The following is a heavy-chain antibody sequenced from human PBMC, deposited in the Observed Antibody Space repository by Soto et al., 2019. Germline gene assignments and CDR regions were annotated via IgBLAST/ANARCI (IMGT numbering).Heavy chain of an antibody. CDR1: GFTFSSYA. V-gene: IGHV3-30-3*01. Sequence: GGSLRLSCAASGFTFSSYAMHWVRQAPGKGLEWVAVISYDGSNKYYADSVKGRFTISRDNSKNTLYLQMNSLRAEDTAVYYCASPRAEYSYGYYYYGMDVWGQGTTVTVSS. J-gene: IGHJ6*02. D-gene: IGHD5-18*01. CDR2: ISYDGSNK. CDR3: ASPRAEYSYGYYYYGMDV.